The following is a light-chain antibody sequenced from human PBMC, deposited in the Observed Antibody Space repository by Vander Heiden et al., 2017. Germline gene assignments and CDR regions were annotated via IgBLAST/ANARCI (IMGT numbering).Light chain of an antibody. J-gene: IGKJ4*01. CDR1: QSLLHSNGYNY. Sequence: DIVMTQSPLSLPVTPGEPASISCRPSQSLLHSNGYNYLDWYLQKPGQSPQLLIYLGSSRASGVPDRFSGSGSGTDFTLKISRVEAEDVGVYYCMQALQTPTFGGGTKVEIK. V-gene: IGKV2-28*01. CDR3: MQALQTPT. CDR2: LGS.